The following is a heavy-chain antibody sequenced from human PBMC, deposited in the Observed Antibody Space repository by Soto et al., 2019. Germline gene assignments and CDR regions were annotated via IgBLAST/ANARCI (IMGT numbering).Heavy chain of an antibody. Sequence: SETLSLTCTVSGGSISSSSYYWGWIRQPPGKGLEWIGSIYYSGSTYYNPSLKSRVTISVDTSKNQFSLKLSSVTAADTAVYYCASPGFFGGPDPDDAFDIWGQGTMVTVSS. D-gene: IGHD3-10*01. J-gene: IGHJ3*02. CDR3: ASPGFFGGPDPDDAFDI. CDR1: GGSISSSSYY. CDR2: IYYSGST. V-gene: IGHV4-39*01.